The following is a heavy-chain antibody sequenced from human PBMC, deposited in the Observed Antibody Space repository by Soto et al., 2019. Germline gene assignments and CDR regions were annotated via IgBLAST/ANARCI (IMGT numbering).Heavy chain of an antibody. CDR3: AKDLRGPEAGTWYFDL. D-gene: IGHD6-13*01. CDR2: ITADGGRA. J-gene: IGHJ2*01. V-gene: IGHV3-23*01. Sequence: EVQLLESGGGLVQPGGSLRLSCVASGLTFSKYAMGWVRQAPGKWLEWVSAITADGGRANYADFVQGRFTISRDNSQNTLYMQMISLRAEDTAVYYCAKDLRGPEAGTWYFDLWGRGTLVTVSS. CDR1: GLTFSKYA.